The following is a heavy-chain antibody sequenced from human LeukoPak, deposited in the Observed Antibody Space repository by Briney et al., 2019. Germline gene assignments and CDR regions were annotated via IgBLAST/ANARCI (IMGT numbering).Heavy chain of an antibody. CDR3: ARDTDSSSFDY. V-gene: IGHV4-59*01. Sequence: PSETLSLTCTVSGGSISSYYWSWIRQPPGEGLEWIGHIYYSGSTNYNPSLKRRVTISVDTSKNQFSPKLSSVTAADTAVYYCARDTDSSSFDYWGQGTLVTVSS. J-gene: IGHJ4*02. D-gene: IGHD6-13*01. CDR1: GGSISSYY. CDR2: IYYSGST.